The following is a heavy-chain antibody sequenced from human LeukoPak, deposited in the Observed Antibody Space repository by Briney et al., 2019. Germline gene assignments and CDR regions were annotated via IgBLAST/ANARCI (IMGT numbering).Heavy chain of an antibody. V-gene: IGHV3-33*01. CDR3: ATHCSSTSCPDY. CDR1: GFTFSSYG. D-gene: IGHD2-2*01. Sequence: GGSLRLPCAASGFTFSSYGMHWVRQAPGKGLEWVAVIWYDGSNKYYADSVKGRFTISRDNSKNTLYLQMNSLRAEDTAVYYCATHCSSTSCPDYWGQGTLVTVSS. J-gene: IGHJ4*02. CDR2: IWYDGSNK.